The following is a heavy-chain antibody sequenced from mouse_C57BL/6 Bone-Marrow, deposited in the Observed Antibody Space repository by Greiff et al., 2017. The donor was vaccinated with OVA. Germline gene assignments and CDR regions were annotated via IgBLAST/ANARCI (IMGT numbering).Heavy chain of an antibody. CDR2: IHPNSGST. D-gene: IGHD1-1*01. CDR3: AREHYYGSWFDY. Sequence: QVQLQQPGAELVKPGASVKLSCKASGYTFTSYWMHWVKQRPGQGLEWIGMIHPNSGSTNYNVKFKSKATLTVDKSSSTAYMQLSSLTSEDSAVYYCAREHYYGSWFDYWGQGTTLTVSS. J-gene: IGHJ2*01. CDR1: GYTFTSYW. V-gene: IGHV1-64*01.